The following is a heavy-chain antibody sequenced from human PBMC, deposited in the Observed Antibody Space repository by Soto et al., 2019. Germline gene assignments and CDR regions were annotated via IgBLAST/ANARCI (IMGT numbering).Heavy chain of an antibody. CDR3: ARRPRITIFGVVKYYFEY. CDR2: IYPGDSDT. Sequence: GEALKISCKGSGYSFTSYWIGWVRQMPGKGLEWMGIIYPGDSDTRYSPSFQGQVTISADKSISTAYLQWSSLKASDTAMYYCARRPRITIFGVVKYYFEYWGQGTLVPVSS. J-gene: IGHJ4*02. CDR1: GYSFTSYW. V-gene: IGHV5-51*01. D-gene: IGHD3-3*01.